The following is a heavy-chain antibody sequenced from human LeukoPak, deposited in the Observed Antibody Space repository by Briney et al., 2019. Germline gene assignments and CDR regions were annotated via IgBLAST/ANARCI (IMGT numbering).Heavy chain of an antibody. V-gene: IGHV3-30*18. CDR2: ISYDGRNK. D-gene: IGHD2-15*01. Sequence: AGGSLRLSCAASGFTFSSYGMHWVRQAPGKRVEWVAVISYDGRNKYYADSVTGRFTISRDNSKNTLYLQMNSLRAEDTAVYYFAKELGYCSGGSCYDFLDYWGQGTLVTVSS. CDR1: GFTFSSYG. J-gene: IGHJ4*02. CDR3: AKELGYCSGGSCYDFLDY.